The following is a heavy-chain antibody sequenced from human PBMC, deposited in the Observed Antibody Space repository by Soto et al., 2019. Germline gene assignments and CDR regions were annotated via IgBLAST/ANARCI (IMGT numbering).Heavy chain of an antibody. CDR3: ASRQVYSSSWYVFDY. CDR1: GYSFTSYW. Sequence: GEYLKISCKGSGYSFTSYWIGWVRQMPGKGLEWMGIIYPGDSDTRYSPSFQGQVTISADKSISTAYLQWSSLKASDTAMYYCASRQVYSSSWYVFDYWGQGTLVTVSS. CDR2: IYPGDSDT. D-gene: IGHD6-13*01. V-gene: IGHV5-51*01. J-gene: IGHJ4*02.